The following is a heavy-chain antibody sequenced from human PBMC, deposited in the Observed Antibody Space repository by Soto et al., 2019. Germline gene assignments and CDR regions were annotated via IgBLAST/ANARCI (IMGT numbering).Heavy chain of an antibody. CDR1: QGTRGGYD. V-gene: IGHV4-59*01. CDR3: ARDVSNSFAY. Sequence: ASVMQSLTRTVAQGTRGGYDWGWMRQPSGKGLEWIGYIYYSGSTNYNPSLKSRVTISVDTSKNQFSLKLSSVTVADSAVYYGARDVSNSFAYWGQGTLVRVSS. CDR2: IYYSGST. D-gene: IGHD6-6*01. J-gene: IGHJ4*02.